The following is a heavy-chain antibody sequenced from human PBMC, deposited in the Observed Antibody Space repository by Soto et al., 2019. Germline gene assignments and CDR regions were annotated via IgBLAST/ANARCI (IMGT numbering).Heavy chain of an antibody. CDR3: ARMLKATEYSYVFFDY. CDR1: GGSISNYY. D-gene: IGHD5-18*01. Sequence: QVQLQESGPGLVKPSETLSLTCTVSGGSISNYYWSWIRQPPGKRLEWIGYISSSGVTNYNPSLKSRVTTSVGTSKNHFSLKLNSVTAADTAIYYCARMLKATEYSYVFFDYWGQGTLVTVSS. CDR2: ISSSGVT. J-gene: IGHJ4*02. V-gene: IGHV4-59*08.